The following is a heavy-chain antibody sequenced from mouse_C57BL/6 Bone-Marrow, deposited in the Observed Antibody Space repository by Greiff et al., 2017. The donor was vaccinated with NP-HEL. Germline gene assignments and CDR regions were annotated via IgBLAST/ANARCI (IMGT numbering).Heavy chain of an antibody. CDR1: GFTFTDYY. J-gene: IGHJ4*01. CDR3: ARYSWGVYAMDY. CDR2: IRNKANGYTT. V-gene: IGHV7-3*01. Sequence: EVMLVESGGGLVQPGGSLSLSCAASGFTFTDYYMSWVRQPPGKALEWLGFIRNKANGYTTEYSASVKGRFTISRDNSQSILYLQMYALRAEDSATYYCARYSWGVYAMDYWGQGTSVTVSS.